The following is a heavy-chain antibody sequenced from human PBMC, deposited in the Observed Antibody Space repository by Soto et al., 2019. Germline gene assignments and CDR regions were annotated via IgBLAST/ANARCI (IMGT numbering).Heavy chain of an antibody. Sequence: GGSLRLSCAASGFTFSSYAMSWVRQAPGKGLEWVSAISGSGGSTYYADSVKGRFTISRDNSKNTVFLQMSGLGVVDSAVYYCVKVSGYCTGGSCFSYFDYWGQGALVTVSS. D-gene: IGHD2-15*01. CDR3: VKVSGYCTGGSCFSYFDY. CDR1: GFTFSSYA. V-gene: IGHV3-23*01. CDR2: ISGSGGST. J-gene: IGHJ4*02.